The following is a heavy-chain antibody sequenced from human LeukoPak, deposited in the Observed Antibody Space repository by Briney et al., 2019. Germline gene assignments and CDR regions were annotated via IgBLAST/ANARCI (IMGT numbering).Heavy chain of an antibody. CDR1: GFTFSSYW. D-gene: IGHD6-19*01. Sequence: GGSLRLSCAASGFTFSSYWMHWVRQAPGKGLVWVSRINSHGSSTSYADSVKGRFTISRDNAKNTLYLQMNSLRAEDTAMYYCARLSTAVVDSDYWGQGTLVTVSS. J-gene: IGHJ4*02. CDR3: ARLSTAVVDSDY. V-gene: IGHV3-74*01. CDR2: INSHGSST.